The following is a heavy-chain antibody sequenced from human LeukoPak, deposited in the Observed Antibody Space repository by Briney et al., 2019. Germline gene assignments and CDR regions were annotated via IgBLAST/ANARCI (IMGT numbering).Heavy chain of an antibody. V-gene: IGHV3-9*01. J-gene: IGHJ6*03. CDR3: ARAFEWLDYYYYYMDV. Sequence: GGSLRLSCAASGFTFDDYAMHWVRQAPGKGLEWVSGISWNSGSIGYADSVKGRFTISRDNAKNSLYLQMNSLRAEDTALYYCARAFEWLDYYYYYMDVWGKGTTVAVSS. CDR2: ISWNSGSI. D-gene: IGHD3-9*01. CDR1: GFTFDDYA.